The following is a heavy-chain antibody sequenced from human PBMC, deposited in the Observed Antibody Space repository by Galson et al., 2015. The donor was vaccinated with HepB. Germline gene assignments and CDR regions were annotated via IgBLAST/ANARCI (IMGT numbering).Heavy chain of an antibody. J-gene: IGHJ4*02. Sequence: QSGAEVKKPGESLQISCKGSGYSFTRYWIGWVRQMPGKGLEWMGIIYPGDSDTRYSPSFQGQVTISADKSISTAYLQRSSLKASDTAMYYCARHTLTAAGRVDYWGQGTLVTVSS. CDR2: IYPGDSDT. D-gene: IGHD6-13*01. CDR3: ARHTLTAAGRVDY. CDR1: GYSFTRYW. V-gene: IGHV5-51*01.